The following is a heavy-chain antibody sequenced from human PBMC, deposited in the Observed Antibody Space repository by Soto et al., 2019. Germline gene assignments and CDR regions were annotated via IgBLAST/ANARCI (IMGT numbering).Heavy chain of an antibody. J-gene: IGHJ4*02. V-gene: IGHV3-15*07. CDR2: IKSKTDGGTT. CDR1: GFTFSNTW. Sequence: EVQLVESGGDLIKPGGSLRLSCAASGFTFSNTWMIWVRQAPGKGLEWVGRIKSKTDGGTTDFAAPVKGRFTLSREDSKNTLYLEMNSLRTEDTAAYYCATGGGGRWGQGTPVTVSS. CDR3: ATGGGGR. D-gene: IGHD3-16*01.